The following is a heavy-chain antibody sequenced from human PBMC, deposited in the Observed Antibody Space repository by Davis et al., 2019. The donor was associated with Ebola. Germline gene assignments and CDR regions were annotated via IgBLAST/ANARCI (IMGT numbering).Heavy chain of an antibody. V-gene: IGHV3-48*02. D-gene: IGHD2-8*01. CDR3: ARGGCGNGVCTRDFDY. CDR2: SSTTISTT. CDR1: GFSFSNYG. J-gene: IGHJ4*02. Sequence: PGGSLRLSCAASGFSFSNYGMNWVRQAPGKGLEWVSYSSTTISTTYYADSVKGRFTMSRDNGKNSVHLQMSSLRDEDTAVYYCARGGCGNGVCTRDFDYWGQGTLVTVSS.